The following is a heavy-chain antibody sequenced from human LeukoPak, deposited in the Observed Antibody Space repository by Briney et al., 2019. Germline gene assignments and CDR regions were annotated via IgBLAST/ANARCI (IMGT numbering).Heavy chain of an antibody. Sequence: SETLSLTCTVSGASISSSSSYWGWFRQPPGKGLEWIASIYYSGSTYYNPSLKSRVTISVDKSKNQFSLKLSSVTAADTAVYYCAVSVAYCGGDCYSISYWGQGTLVTVSS. CDR3: AVSVAYCGGDCYSISY. V-gene: IGHV4-39*07. CDR1: GASISSSSSY. CDR2: IYYSGST. J-gene: IGHJ4*02. D-gene: IGHD2-21*02.